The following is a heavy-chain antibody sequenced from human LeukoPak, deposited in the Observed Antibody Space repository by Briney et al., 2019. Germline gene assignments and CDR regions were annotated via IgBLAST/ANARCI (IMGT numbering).Heavy chain of an antibody. D-gene: IGHD5-24*01. J-gene: IGHJ4*02. Sequence: GGSLRLSCAASGFTFSSHAMNWVRQAPGKGLEWVSTISDSGGTTYYADSVMGRFTISRDNSKNTLYLQINSLRAEDTAVYYCAKGRRDGYHTPWVDYWGQGTLVTVSS. CDR2: ISDSGGTT. CDR3: AKGRRDGYHTPWVDY. CDR1: GFTFSSHA. V-gene: IGHV3-23*01.